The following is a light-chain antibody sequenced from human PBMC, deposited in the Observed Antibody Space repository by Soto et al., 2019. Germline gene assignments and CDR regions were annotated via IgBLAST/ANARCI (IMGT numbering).Light chain of an antibody. J-gene: IGKJ5*01. CDR2: DAS. V-gene: IGKV3-11*01. CDR3: QQRSNWPPKIT. Sequence: EIVLTQSPDTLSVSPGERATLSCRASQSISRTLAWYQQKSGQPPRLLIYDASTRATGFPARFSGSGSGTDFTLTISSLEPEDFAVYYCQQRSNWPPKITFGQGTRLEIK. CDR1: QSISRT.